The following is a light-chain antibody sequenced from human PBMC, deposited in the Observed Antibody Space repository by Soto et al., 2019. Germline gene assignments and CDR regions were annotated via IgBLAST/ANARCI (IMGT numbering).Light chain of an antibody. CDR1: QSISSSY. Sequence: DIVLTQSPGTLALSPGDRATLSCRVSQSISSSYLAWYQQKPGQAPRLLIYGASSRATGIPDRFSGSGSGTDFTLTINRLEPEDVAVYYCQQHGNSPRTFGQGTKVEIK. J-gene: IGKJ1*01. V-gene: IGKV3-20*01. CDR3: QQHGNSPRT. CDR2: GAS.